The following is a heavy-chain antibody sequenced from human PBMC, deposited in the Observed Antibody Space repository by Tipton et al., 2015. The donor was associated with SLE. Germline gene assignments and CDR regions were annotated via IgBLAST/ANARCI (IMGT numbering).Heavy chain of an antibody. CDR1: GGSFSGYY. V-gene: IGHV4-34*01. CDR2: INHSGST. CDR3: ARKRNGMGI. Sequence: TLSLTCAVYGGSFSGYYWSWIRQHPGKGLEWIGEINHSGSTNYNPSLKSRVTITVDTYKNQFYLKLSSVTAADTAVYYCARKRNGMGIWVQGTMVTVSS. J-gene: IGHJ3*02. D-gene: IGHD5-24*01.